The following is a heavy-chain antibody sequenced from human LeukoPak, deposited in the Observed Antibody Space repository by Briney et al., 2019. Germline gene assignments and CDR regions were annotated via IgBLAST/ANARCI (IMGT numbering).Heavy chain of an antibody. V-gene: IGHV4-61*02. CDR3: ARVGKLDDAFDI. D-gene: IGHD1-1*01. Sequence: SETLSLTCTVSGVSISSGGYYWSWIRQPAGKGLEWIGRIYTSGSTNYHPSLKSRVTISVDTSKNQFSLKLSSVTAADTAVYYCARVGKLDDAFDIWGQGTMVTVSS. J-gene: IGHJ3*02. CDR1: GVSISSGGYY. CDR2: IYTSGST.